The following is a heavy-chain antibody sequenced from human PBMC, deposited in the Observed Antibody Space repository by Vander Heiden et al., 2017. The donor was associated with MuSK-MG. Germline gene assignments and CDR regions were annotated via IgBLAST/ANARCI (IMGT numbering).Heavy chain of an antibody. CDR2: INRIGST. CDR3: ARSLPGTTVAGGLRDY. Sequence: QVQLQQWGAGLLKPSETLSLTCAVYGGSLSDYYWSWIRQPPGKGLEWIGEINRIGSTNYNPSLKSRVTMSVDTSKNQFSLRLSSVTAADTAVCYCARSLPGTTVAGGLRDYWGQGNLVTISS. J-gene: IGHJ4*02. D-gene: IGHD6-19*01. CDR1: GGSLSDYY. V-gene: IGHV4-34*01.